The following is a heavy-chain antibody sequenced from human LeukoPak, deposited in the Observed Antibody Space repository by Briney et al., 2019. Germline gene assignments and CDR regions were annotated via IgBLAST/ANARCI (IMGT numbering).Heavy chain of an antibody. Sequence: ASVKVSCKASGGTFSSYAISWVRQAPGQGLEWIGGIIPIFGTANYAQKLQGRVTMTTDTSTSTAYMELRSLRSDDTAVYYCARGWYYDILTGYYAFDYWGQGTLVTVSS. CDR2: IIPIFGTA. D-gene: IGHD3-9*01. V-gene: IGHV1-69*05. J-gene: IGHJ4*02. CDR1: GGTFSSYA. CDR3: ARGWYYDILTGYYAFDY.